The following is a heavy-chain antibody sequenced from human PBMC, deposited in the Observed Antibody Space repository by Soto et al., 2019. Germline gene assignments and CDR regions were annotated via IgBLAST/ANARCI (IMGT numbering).Heavy chain of an antibody. D-gene: IGHD3-10*01. CDR1: GGTFSSYA. V-gene: IGHV1-69*13. Sequence: GASVKVSCKASGGTFSSYAISWVRQAPGQGLEWMGGIIPIFGTANYAQKFQGRVTITADESTSTAYMELSSLRSEDTAVYYCARLHGSGSYHSNYYYYGMDVWGQGTTVTVSS. CDR2: IIPIFGTA. J-gene: IGHJ6*02. CDR3: ARLHGSGSYHSNYYYYGMDV.